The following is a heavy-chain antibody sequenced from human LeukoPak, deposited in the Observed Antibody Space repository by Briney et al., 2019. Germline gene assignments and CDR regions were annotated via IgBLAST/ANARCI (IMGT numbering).Heavy chain of an antibody. CDR3: ARAPRDYGEYYYYYYMDV. V-gene: IGHV1-8*01. CDR2: MNPNSGNT. D-gene: IGHD4-17*01. CDR1: GYTFTSYD. Sequence: EASVKVSCKASGYTFTSYDINWVRQATGQGLEWMGWMNPNSGNTGYAQKFQGRVTMTRNTSISTAYMELSSLRSEDTAVYYCARAPRDYGEYYYYYYMDVWGKGTTVTVSS. J-gene: IGHJ6*03.